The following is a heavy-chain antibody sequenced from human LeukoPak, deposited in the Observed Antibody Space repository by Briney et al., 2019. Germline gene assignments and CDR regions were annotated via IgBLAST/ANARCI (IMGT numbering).Heavy chain of an antibody. D-gene: IGHD2-21*02. J-gene: IGHJ3*02. CDR3: AREGAYCGGDCYLSRPNLDASDI. CDR2: INPNSGGT. V-gene: IGHV1-2*02. Sequence: ASVKVSCKTSGYTFTGYYMHWVRQAPGQGLEWMGWINPNSGGTNSAQKFQGRVTMTRDTSISTVYMELSRLRSDDTAVYYCAREGAYCGGDCYLSRPNLDASDIWGQGTMVTVS. CDR1: GYTFTGYY.